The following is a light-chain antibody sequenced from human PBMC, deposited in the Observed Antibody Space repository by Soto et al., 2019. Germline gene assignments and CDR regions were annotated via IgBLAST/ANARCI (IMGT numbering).Light chain of an antibody. Sequence: QSVLTQPASVSGSPGQSITISCTGTSSDVGGYNYVSWYQQHPGKAPKLMIYDVSNRPSGVSNRFSGSKSGNTASLTISGLQAEDEADYYCSSYTSSSTFWVFGGGTKVTVL. CDR2: DVS. CDR3: SSYTSSSTFWV. CDR1: SSDVGGYNY. V-gene: IGLV2-14*01. J-gene: IGLJ3*02.